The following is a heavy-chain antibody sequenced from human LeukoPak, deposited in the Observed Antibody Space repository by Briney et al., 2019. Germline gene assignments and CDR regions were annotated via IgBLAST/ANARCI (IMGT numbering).Heavy chain of an antibody. D-gene: IGHD3-10*01. J-gene: IGHJ6*04. CDR2: IYYSGST. Sequence: SETLSLTCTVSGGSISSSNYQWGWIRQPPGKGLEWIGNIYYSGSTYYNPSLKSRVTMSVDTSKNQFSLKLSSVTAADTAVYYCARTPSFTMVEDVWGKGTTVTISS. V-gene: IGHV4-39*07. CDR1: GGSISSSNYQ. CDR3: ARTPSFTMVEDV.